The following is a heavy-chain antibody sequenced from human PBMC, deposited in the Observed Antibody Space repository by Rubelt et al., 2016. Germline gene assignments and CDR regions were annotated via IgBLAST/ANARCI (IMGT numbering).Heavy chain of an antibody. V-gene: IGHV3-23*01. CDR2: ISGSGGST. D-gene: IGHD5-24*01. CDR3: AKGGDGYNPGYNYYGMDV. J-gene: IGHJ6*02. Sequence: WVSAISGSGGSTYYADSVKGRFTISRDNSKNTLYLQMNSLRAEDTAVYYCAKGGDGYNPGYNYYGMDVWGQGTTVTVSS.